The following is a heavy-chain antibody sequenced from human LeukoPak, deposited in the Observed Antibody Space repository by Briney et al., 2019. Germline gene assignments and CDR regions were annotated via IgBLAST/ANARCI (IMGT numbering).Heavy chain of an antibody. Sequence: GGSLRLSCAASGFTVSSNYMSWVRQAPGKGLKWVSVIYSGGSTYYADSVKGRFTISRDNSKNTLYLQMNSLRAEDTAVYYCARATPHYYDSSGYYSGYYFDYWGQGTLVTVSS. D-gene: IGHD3-22*01. CDR1: GFTVSSNY. V-gene: IGHV3-66*01. CDR2: IYSGGST. J-gene: IGHJ4*02. CDR3: ARATPHYYDSSGYYSGYYFDY.